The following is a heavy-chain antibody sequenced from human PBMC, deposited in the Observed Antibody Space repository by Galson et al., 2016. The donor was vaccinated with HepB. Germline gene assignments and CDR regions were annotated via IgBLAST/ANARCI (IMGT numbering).Heavy chain of an antibody. V-gene: IGHV3-7*01. D-gene: IGHD4-23*01. CDR3: ARDIGALKGGTKVVSVPDY. J-gene: IGHJ4*02. CDR1: GFTLSTFW. Sequence: SLRLSCAASGFTLSTFWMSWVRQAPGEGLEWVANINQDGSEKYYVDSVKGRFTISRDNAKNSLFLQMNSLRAGDTAVYYCARDIGALKGGTKVVSVPDYWGQGTLVTVSS. CDR2: INQDGSEK.